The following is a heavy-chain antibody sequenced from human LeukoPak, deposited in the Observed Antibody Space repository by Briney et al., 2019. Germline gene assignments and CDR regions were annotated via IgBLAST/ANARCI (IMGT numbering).Heavy chain of an antibody. D-gene: IGHD3-10*02. V-gene: IGHV3-11*04. CDR3: AELGITMIGGV. J-gene: IGHJ6*04. CDR2: ISSSGSTI. Sequence: GGSLRLSCAASGFTFSNYWMHWIRQAPGKGLEWVSYISSSGSTIYYADSVKGRFTISRDNAKNSLYLQMNSLRAEDTAVYYCAELGITMIGGVWGKGTTVTISS. CDR1: GFTFSNYW.